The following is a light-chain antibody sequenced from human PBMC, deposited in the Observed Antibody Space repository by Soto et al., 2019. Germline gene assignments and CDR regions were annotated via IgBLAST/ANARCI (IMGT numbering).Light chain of an antibody. CDR2: GAS. Sequence: EVVLTQSPATLSLSPGDSATLSCRASRSISSYLAWYQQRPGQSPRLLIYGASTRATGIPARFSGSGSGTEFTLTISSLQSEDFAVYYCQQYNNWPPITFGQGTRLEIK. CDR1: RSISSY. V-gene: IGKV3-15*01. J-gene: IGKJ5*01. CDR3: QQYNNWPPIT.